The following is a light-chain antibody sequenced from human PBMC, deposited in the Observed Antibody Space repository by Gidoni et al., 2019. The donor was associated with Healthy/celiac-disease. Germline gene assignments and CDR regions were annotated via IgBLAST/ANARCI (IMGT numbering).Light chain of an antibody. J-gene: IGKJ2*01. CDR3: QQYNNWPRRT. CDR1: QSVSSN. V-gene: IGKV3-15*01. CDR2: GAS. Sequence: EIVMTQSPATLSVSPGERATLSCRASQSVSSNLAWYQQTPGQAPRLLIYGASTRATGIPARFSGSGSGTEFTLTISSLQSEDFAVYYCQQYNNWPRRTFXQXTKLEIK.